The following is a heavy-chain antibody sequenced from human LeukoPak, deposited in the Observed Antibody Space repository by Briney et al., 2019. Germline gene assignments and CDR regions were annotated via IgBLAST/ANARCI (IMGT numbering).Heavy chain of an antibody. D-gene: IGHD6-19*01. J-gene: IGHJ5*02. CDR2: IRYDGSNK. Sequence: GGSLRLSCAASGFTFSSYGMHWVRQAPGKGLEWVAFIRYDGSNKYYADSVKGRFTISRDNSKNTLYLQMNSLRAEDTAVYYCARTVLAVAGTELGWFDPWGPGTLVTVSS. CDR1: GFTFSSYG. CDR3: ARTVLAVAGTELGWFDP. V-gene: IGHV3-30*02.